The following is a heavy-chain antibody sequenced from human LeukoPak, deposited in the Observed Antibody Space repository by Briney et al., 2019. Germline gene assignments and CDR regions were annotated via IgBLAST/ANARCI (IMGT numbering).Heavy chain of an antibody. J-gene: IGHJ5*02. CDR2: IYSGGNT. CDR1: GFTFTTYA. D-gene: IGHD4-23*01. V-gene: IGHV3-66*04. CDR3: ARLVTGTTVINSGWFDP. Sequence: GGSLRLSCADSGFTFTTYAMTWVRQAPGKGLEWASVIYSGGNTYYADSVKGRFSISRDNSKSTVYLQMNSLRVEDTAVYYCARLVTGTTVINSGWFDPWGQGTLATVSS.